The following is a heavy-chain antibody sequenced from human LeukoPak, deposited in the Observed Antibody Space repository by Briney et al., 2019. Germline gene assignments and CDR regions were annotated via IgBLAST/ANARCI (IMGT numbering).Heavy chain of an antibody. Sequence: ASVKVSCKASGYTFTSYYMHWVRQAPGQGLEWMGIINPSGGSTSYAQKFQGRVTMTRDTSTSTVYMELRSLRSDDTAVYYCARGLLRYFDWSNWFDPWGQGTLVTVSS. CDR2: INPSGGST. CDR1: GYTFTSYY. CDR3: ARGLLRYFDWSNWFDP. D-gene: IGHD3-9*01. J-gene: IGHJ5*02. V-gene: IGHV1-46*01.